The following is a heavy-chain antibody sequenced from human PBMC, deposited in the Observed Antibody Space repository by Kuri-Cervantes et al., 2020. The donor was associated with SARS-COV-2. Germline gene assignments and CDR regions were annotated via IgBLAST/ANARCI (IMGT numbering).Heavy chain of an antibody. Sequence: LSLTCAASGFTVSSNYMSWVRQAPGKGLEWVSVLYSGGSTYYADSVKGRFTISRDNSKNTLYLQMNSLRAEDTAVYYCARSPYDLWSGYYTGYYYYYGMDVWGQGTTVTVSS. CDR1: GFTVSSNY. CDR2: LYSGGST. D-gene: IGHD3-3*01. V-gene: IGHV3-66*01. CDR3: ARSPYDLWSGYYTGYYYYYGMDV. J-gene: IGHJ6*02.